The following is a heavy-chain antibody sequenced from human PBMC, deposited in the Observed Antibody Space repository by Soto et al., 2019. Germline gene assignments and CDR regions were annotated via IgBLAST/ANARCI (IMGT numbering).Heavy chain of an antibody. D-gene: IGHD6-13*01. J-gene: IGHJ4*02. CDR1: PGSFSGYY. CDR3: ARSSSWQGFDY. V-gene: IGHV4-34*01. Sequence: SETLSLPCAVYPGSFSGYYWSWIRQPPGKGLEWIGEINHSGSTNYIPSLKSRVTISVDTSKNQCSLELSSVTAAYTAVYYCARSSSWQGFDYWGQGTLVTVSS. CDR2: INHSGST.